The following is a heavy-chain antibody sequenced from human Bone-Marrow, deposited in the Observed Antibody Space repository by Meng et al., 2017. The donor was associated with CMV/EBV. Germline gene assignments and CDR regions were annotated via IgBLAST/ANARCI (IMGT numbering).Heavy chain of an antibody. CDR3: ARGTPTYGFDI. D-gene: IGHD4-23*01. Sequence: GGSLRLSCEASGFTFSSYGMHWVRQAPGKGLEWVAAISKSGGNTYTADSVKGRFTISRDNSKNTLYLQMSSLRAEDTAIYYCARGTPTYGFDIWGQGTMVTVSS. CDR2: ISKSGGNT. CDR1: GFTFSSYG. V-gene: IGHV3-23*01. J-gene: IGHJ3*02.